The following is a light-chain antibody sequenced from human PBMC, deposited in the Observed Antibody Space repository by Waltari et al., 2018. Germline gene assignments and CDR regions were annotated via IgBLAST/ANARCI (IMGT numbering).Light chain of an antibody. CDR2: EGT. CDR3: CSYVRDITWV. J-gene: IGLJ3*02. CDR1: SSDVGRYNL. V-gene: IGLV2-23*01. Sequence: QSALTQPASVSGSPGQSITISCTGTSSDVGRYNLVSWYQHHPGKAPKLMIYEGTQLPSGVSDRFSGSKSGDTASLTISGLQAEDEADYYCCSYVRDITWVFGGGTKLTVL.